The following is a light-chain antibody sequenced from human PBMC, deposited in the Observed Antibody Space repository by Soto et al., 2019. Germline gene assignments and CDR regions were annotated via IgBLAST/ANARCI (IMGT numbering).Light chain of an antibody. Sequence: QSALTQPRSVSGSPGQSVTISCTGTSSDVGGYNYVSWYQQHPGKAPKLMIYDVSKRPSGVPDCFSGSKSGNTASLTISGLQAEDEADYYCCSYAGSYPLYVFGTGTKVTVL. CDR3: CSYAGSYPLYV. CDR2: DVS. J-gene: IGLJ1*01. V-gene: IGLV2-11*01. CDR1: SSDVGGYNY.